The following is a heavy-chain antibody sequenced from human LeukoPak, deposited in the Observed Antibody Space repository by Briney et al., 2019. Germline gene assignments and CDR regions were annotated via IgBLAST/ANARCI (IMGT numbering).Heavy chain of an antibody. CDR1: GGSISSYY. CDR2: IYYSGST. J-gene: IGHJ6*03. D-gene: IGHD3-9*01. Sequence: SEXXSLTCTVSGGSISSYYWSWIRQPPGKGMEWIGYIYYSGSTNNNTSLNSRVTISVDTSKHQFSLKLSSVTAADTAVYYCARGVRDYDILTGYYRPYYYYYYMDVWGKGTTVTVSS. CDR3: ARGVRDYDILTGYYRPYYYYYYMDV. V-gene: IGHV4-59*01.